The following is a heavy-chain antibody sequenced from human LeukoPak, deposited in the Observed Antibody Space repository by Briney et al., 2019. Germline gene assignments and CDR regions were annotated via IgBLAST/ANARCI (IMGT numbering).Heavy chain of an antibody. CDR3: AREGAVRRQQLVLDAFDI. D-gene: IGHD6-13*01. Sequence: PGGSLRLSCAASGFTFSSYSMNWVRQAPGKGLEWVSSISSSSSYIYYADSVKGRFTISRDNTKNSLYLQMNSLRAEDTALYYCAREGAVRRQQLVLDAFDIWGQGTMVTVSP. V-gene: IGHV3-21*04. J-gene: IGHJ3*02. CDR1: GFTFSSYS. CDR2: ISSSSSYI.